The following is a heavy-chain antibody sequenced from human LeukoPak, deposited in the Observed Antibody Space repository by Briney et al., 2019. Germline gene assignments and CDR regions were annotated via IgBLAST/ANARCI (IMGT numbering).Heavy chain of an antibody. V-gene: IGHV3-23*01. CDR1: GFTFSSYA. Sequence: GGSLRLSCAASGFTFSSYAMSWVRQAPGKGLEWVSAISGSGGSTYYADSVKDRFTISRDNSKNTLYLQMNSLRAEDTAVYYCAKGTEYSSSTHLDYWGQGTLVTVSS. J-gene: IGHJ4*02. CDR3: AKGTEYSSSTHLDY. D-gene: IGHD6-6*01. CDR2: ISGSGGST.